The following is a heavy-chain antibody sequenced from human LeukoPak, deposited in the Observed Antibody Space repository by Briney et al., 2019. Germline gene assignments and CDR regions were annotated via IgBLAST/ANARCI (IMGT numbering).Heavy chain of an antibody. Sequence: GGSLRLSCAASEFTFSSYNMNWVRQAPGKGLEWVSAISGSGGSTYYADSVKGRSTISRDNSKNTLYLQMNSLRAEDTAVYYCAKSAAAYYDLLSGYDAFDIWGQGTTVTVSS. J-gene: IGHJ3*02. CDR3: AKSAAAYYDLLSGYDAFDI. V-gene: IGHV3-23*01. CDR1: EFTFSSYN. CDR2: ISGSGGST. D-gene: IGHD3-3*01.